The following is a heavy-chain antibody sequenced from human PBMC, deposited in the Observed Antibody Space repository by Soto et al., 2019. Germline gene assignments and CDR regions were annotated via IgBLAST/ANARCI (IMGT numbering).Heavy chain of an antibody. CDR1: GGSISSGDSY. Sequence: QVQLQESGPGLVKPSQTLSLTCTVSGGSISSGDSYWSWIRQPPGKGLEWIGFIYYSGTTYYKPSLKTRLTISLDTSIFQFSLKLTSVTAADTVVYYCARGGGTSNTYGMDVWGQGTTVTVSS. CDR3: ARGGGTSNTYGMDV. V-gene: IGHV4-30-4*01. CDR2: IYYSGTT. D-gene: IGHD2-15*01. J-gene: IGHJ6*02.